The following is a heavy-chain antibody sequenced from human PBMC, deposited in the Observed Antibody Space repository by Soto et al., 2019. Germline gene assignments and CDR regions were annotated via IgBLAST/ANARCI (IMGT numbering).Heavy chain of an antibody. J-gene: IGHJ4*02. CDR1: GYTFTSYG. CDR2: ISAYNGNT. Sequence: ASVKVSCKASGYTFTSYGISWVRQAPGQGLEWMGWISAYNGNTNYAQKLQGRVTMTTDTSTSTAYMELRSLRSDDTAVYYCARDFFSGYYDSSGYYPIDYWGQGTLVTVSS. CDR3: ARDFFSGYYDSSGYYPIDY. D-gene: IGHD3-22*01. V-gene: IGHV1-18*01.